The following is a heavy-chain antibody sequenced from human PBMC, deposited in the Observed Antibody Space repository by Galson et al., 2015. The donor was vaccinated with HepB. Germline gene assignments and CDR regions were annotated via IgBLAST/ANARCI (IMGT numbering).Heavy chain of an antibody. D-gene: IGHD1-26*01. Sequence: SVKVSCKASGGTFSSYAISWVRQAPGQGLEWMGRIIPILGIANYAQKFQGRVTITADKSTSTAYMELSSLRAEDTAVYYCARDRLRVRATGGFDYWGQGALVTVSS. V-gene: IGHV1-69*04. CDR3: ARDRLRVRATGGFDY. J-gene: IGHJ4*02. CDR1: GGTFSSYA. CDR2: IIPILGIA.